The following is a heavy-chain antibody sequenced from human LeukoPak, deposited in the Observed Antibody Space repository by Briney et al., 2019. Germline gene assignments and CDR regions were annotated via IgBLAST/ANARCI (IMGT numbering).Heavy chain of an antibody. CDR3: AKELIGFATLDY. D-gene: IGHD3-10*01. CDR2: ISGSGGST. J-gene: IGHJ4*02. Sequence: GRSLRLSCAASGFTFSSYAMSWVRQVPGRGRGWVSAISGSGGSTYYADSVKGRFTISRDNSKNTLYLQMNSLRAEDTAVYYCAKELIGFATLDYWGQGTLVTVSS. CDR1: GFTFSSYA. V-gene: IGHV3-23*01.